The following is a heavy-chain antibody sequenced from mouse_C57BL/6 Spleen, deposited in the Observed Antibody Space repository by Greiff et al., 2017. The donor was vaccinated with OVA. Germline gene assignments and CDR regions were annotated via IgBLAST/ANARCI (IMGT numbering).Heavy chain of an antibody. CDR3: AREDEDYFDY. V-gene: IGHV1-54*01. CDR1: GYAFTNYL. Sequence: QVQLQQSGAELVRPGTSVKVSCKASGYAFTNYLIEWVKQRPGQGLEWIGVINPGSGGTNYNEKFKGKATLTADKSSSTAYMQLSSLTSEDSAVYFCAREDEDYFDYWGQGTTLTVSS. J-gene: IGHJ2*01. CDR2: INPGSGGT.